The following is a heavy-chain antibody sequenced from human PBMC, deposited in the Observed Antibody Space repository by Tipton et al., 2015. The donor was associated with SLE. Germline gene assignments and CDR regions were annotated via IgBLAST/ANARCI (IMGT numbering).Heavy chain of an antibody. J-gene: IGHJ6*03. V-gene: IGHV6-1*01. Sequence: GLVKPSQTLSLTCAISGDSVSSNSAAWNWTRQSPSRGLEWLGRTYYRSKWYNDYAVSVKSRITINPDTSKNQFSLQLNSVTPEDTAVYYCARDHTPEGNGAYYYYMDVWGKGTTVTVSS. D-gene: IGHD1-1*01. CDR1: GDSVSSNSAA. CDR2: TYYRSKWYN. CDR3: ARDHTPEGNGAYYYYMDV.